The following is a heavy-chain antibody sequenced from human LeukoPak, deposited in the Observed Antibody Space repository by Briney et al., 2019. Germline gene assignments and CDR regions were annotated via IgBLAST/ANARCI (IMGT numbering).Heavy chain of an antibody. CDR2: IKEDGNDI. Sequence: SGGSLRLSCTVSGFSFSGNCMSWVRQAPGKGLEWVAKIKEDGNDIYYVDSVKGRFTVSRDNVKNSLFLQMNSLRAEDTAAYYCARLHSAVYYGDAFDIWGQGTMVTVSS. V-gene: IGHV3-7*03. D-gene: IGHD3-10*01. J-gene: IGHJ3*02. CDR1: GFSFSGNC. CDR3: ARLHSAVYYGDAFDI.